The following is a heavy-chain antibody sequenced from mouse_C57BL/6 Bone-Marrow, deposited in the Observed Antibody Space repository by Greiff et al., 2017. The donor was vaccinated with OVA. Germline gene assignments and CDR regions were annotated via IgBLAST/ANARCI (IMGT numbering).Heavy chain of an antibody. D-gene: IGHD1-1*01. V-gene: IGHV14-4*01. Sequence: EVQLQQSGAELVRPGASVKLSCTASGFNIKDDYMHWVKQRPEQGLEWIGWIDPENGDTEYASKFQGKATITADTSSNTAYLQLSSLTSEDTAVYYCTIDYYGSSSHWYFDVWGTGTTVTVSS. J-gene: IGHJ1*03. CDR1: GFNIKDDY. CDR2: IDPENGDT. CDR3: TIDYYGSSSHWYFDV.